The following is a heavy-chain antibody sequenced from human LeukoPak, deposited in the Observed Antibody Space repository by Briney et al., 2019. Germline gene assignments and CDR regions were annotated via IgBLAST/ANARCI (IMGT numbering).Heavy chain of an antibody. J-gene: IGHJ2*01. D-gene: IGHD1-1*01. CDR2: IWYDGSNK. CDR3: ARDFKLEPGGHWYFDL. CDR1: GFTFSSYG. V-gene: IGHV3-33*01. Sequence: PGGSLRLSCAASGFTFSSYGMHWVRQAPGKGLEWVAVIWYDGSNKYYADSVKGRFTISRDNSKNTLYLQMNSLRAEDTAVYYCARDFKLEPGGHWYFDLWGRGTLVTVSS.